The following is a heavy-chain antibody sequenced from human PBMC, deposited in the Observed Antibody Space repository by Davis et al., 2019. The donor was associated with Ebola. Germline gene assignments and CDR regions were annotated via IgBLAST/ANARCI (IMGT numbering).Heavy chain of an antibody. Sequence: AASVKVSCKASGYTFTSYGISWVRQAPGQGLEWMGIINPSGGSTSYAQKFQGRVTITRDMSTSTAYMELSSLRSEDTAVYYCAREDCSGGSCYLYYYYGMDVWGQGTTVTVSS. V-gene: IGHV1-46*01. CDR3: AREDCSGGSCYLYYYYGMDV. CDR1: GYTFTSYG. J-gene: IGHJ6*02. D-gene: IGHD2-15*01. CDR2: INPSGGST.